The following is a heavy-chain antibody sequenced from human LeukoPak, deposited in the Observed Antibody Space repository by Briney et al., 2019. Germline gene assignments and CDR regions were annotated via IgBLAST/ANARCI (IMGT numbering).Heavy chain of an antibody. CDR1: GYTFSRYS. CDR2: LSSSSSYI. J-gene: IGHJ3*02. V-gene: IGHV3-21*01. Sequence: GGSLRLFCAASGYTFSRYSMNWVRHAPGKGLEWVSSLSSSSSYIYYADSVRERLTISRDNAKNSLYLQMNSLRAEDTAVYYCARAEYYYGDDAFDIWGQGTMVTVSS. CDR3: ARAEYYYGDDAFDI. D-gene: IGHD3-10*01.